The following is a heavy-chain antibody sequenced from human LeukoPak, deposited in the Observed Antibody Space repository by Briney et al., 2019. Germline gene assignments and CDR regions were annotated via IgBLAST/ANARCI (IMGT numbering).Heavy chain of an antibody. D-gene: IGHD3/OR15-3a*01. CDR1: GFTFSSYA. CDR3: AKSDHGFWTGYKR. J-gene: IGHJ4*02. CDR2: ISACGDST. Sequence: GGSLRLSCAASGFTFSSYAMRWVRQAPGKGVEWVSAISACGDSTFYVDSVKGRFTISRDNSKNTLYLQMNSPRADDTAVYYCAKSDHGFWTGYKRWGQGTLVTVSS. V-gene: IGHV3-23*01.